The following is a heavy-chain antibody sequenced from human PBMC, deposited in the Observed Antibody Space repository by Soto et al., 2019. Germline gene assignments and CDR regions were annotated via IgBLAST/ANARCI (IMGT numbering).Heavy chain of an antibody. CDR3: ARDLSREWLQPLGI. V-gene: IGHV1-69*01. D-gene: IGHD5-18*01. CDR2: IIPIFGTA. J-gene: IGHJ3*02. Sequence: QVQLVQSGAEVKKPGSSVKVSCKASGGTFSSYAISWVRQAPGQGLEWMGGIIPIFGTANYAQKFQGRVTITADESTSTAYMERSSLRSEDTAVYYCARDLSREWLQPLGIWGQGTMVTVSS. CDR1: GGTFSSYA.